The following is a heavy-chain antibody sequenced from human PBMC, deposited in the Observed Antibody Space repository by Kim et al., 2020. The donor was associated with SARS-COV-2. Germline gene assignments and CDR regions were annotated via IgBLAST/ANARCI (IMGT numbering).Heavy chain of an antibody. V-gene: IGHV1-69*01. J-gene: IGHJ5*02. CDR3: ARAYDSSGLNGWFDP. Sequence: QKFQGRVTITADESTSTAYMELSSLRSEDTAVYYCARAYDSSGLNGWFDPWGQGTLVTVSS. D-gene: IGHD3-22*01.